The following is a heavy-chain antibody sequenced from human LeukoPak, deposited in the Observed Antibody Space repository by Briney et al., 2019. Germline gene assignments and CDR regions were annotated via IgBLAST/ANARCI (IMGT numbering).Heavy chain of an antibody. Sequence: GGSLRLSCAASGFTFSSYSMNWVRQAPGKGLEWVSYISSSSTIYYADSVKGRFTISRDNAKNSLYLQMNSLRAKDTAVYYCARGSYGPDYWGQGTLVTVSS. D-gene: IGHD5-18*01. CDR1: GFTFSSYS. V-gene: IGHV3-48*01. J-gene: IGHJ4*02. CDR3: ARGSYGPDY. CDR2: ISSSSTI.